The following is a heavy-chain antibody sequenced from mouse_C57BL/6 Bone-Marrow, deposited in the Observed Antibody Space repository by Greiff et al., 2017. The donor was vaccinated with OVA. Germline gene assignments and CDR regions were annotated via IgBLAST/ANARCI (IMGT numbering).Heavy chain of an antibody. Sequence: VHLVESGAELARPGASVKLSCKASGYTFTSYGISWVKQRTGQGLEWIGEIYPRSGNTYYNEKFKGKATLTADKSSSTAYMELRSLTSEDSAVYFCARELRDFDYWGQGTTLTVSS. D-gene: IGHD4-1*01. CDR1: GYTFTSYG. CDR2: IYPRSGNT. CDR3: ARELRDFDY. J-gene: IGHJ2*01. V-gene: IGHV1-81*01.